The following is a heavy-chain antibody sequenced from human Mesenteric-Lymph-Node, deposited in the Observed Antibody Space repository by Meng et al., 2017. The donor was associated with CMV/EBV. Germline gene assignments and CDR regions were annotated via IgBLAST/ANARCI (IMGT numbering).Heavy chain of an antibody. CDR3: ARETDCSSTSCYLSQGYYYGMDV. CDR2: IKQDGSEK. Sequence: GESLKISCTDSGFTFSNYWMTWVRQAPGKGLEWVANIKQDGSEKYYVDSVRGRFTISRDNAKNSLYLQMNSLRAEDTAVYYCARETDCSSTSCYLSQGYYYGMDVWGQGTTVTVSS. V-gene: IGHV3-7*01. CDR1: GFTFSNYW. J-gene: IGHJ6*02. D-gene: IGHD2-2*01.